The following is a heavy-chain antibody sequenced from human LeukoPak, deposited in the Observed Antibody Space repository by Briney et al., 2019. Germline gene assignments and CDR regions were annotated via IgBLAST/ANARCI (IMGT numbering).Heavy chain of an antibody. D-gene: IGHD1-26*01. V-gene: IGHV3-15*01. J-gene: IGHJ4*02. CDR3: TTVVGATSVLPDY. Sequence: GGSLRLSCAASGFTFSNAWMSWVRQAPGKGLEWVGRIKSKTDGGTTDYAAPVKGRFTISRDDSKNTLYLQMNSLKTEDTAVYYCTTVVGATSVLPDYWGQGTLVTVSS. CDR2: IKSKTDGGTT. CDR1: GFTFSNAW.